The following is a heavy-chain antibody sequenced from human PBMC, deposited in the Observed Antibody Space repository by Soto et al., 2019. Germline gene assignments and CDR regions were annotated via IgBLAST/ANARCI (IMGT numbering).Heavy chain of an antibody. CDR1: GGSISSGDYY. CDR3: ASGFTIFGEPPRYFQH. J-gene: IGHJ1*01. CDR2: IYYSGST. Sequence: SETLSLTCTVSGGSISSGDYYWSWIRQPPGKGLEWIGYIYYSGSTNYNPSLKSRVTISVDTSKNQFSLKLSSVTAADTAVYYCASGFTIFGEPPRYFQHWGQGTLVTVSS. D-gene: IGHD3-3*01. V-gene: IGHV4-61*08.